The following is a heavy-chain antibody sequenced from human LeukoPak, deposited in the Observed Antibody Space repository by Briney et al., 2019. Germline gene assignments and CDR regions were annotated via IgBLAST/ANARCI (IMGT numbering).Heavy chain of an antibody. CDR3: AREISGSYYDYFDY. D-gene: IGHD1-26*01. V-gene: IGHV3-64*01. CDR1: GFTFSRYA. J-gene: IGHJ4*02. CDR2: ISSNGCST. Sequence: PGGSLRLACAASGFTFSRYAMHWVRQAPGKGLECVSAISSNGCSTYYANSVKGIFTIPRDNSKNTLYLQMGSLRAEDMAVYYCAREISGSYYDYFDYWGQGTLVTLSS.